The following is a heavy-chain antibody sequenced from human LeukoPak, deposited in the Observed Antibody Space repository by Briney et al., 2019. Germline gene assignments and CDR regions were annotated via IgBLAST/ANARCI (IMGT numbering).Heavy chain of an antibody. J-gene: IGHJ6*02. CDR2: ITGSGEST. Sequence: GGSLRLSCAASGFTFSTYAMSWVRQAPGKGLEWISAITGSGESTYYADSVKGRFTISRDSSKNTLYLQMNSLRAEDTAVYYCAKDLKYCSRTSCRPTYYSYYYGMDVWGQGTTVTVSS. V-gene: IGHV3-23*01. CDR3: AKDLKYCSRTSCRPTYYSYYYGMDV. D-gene: IGHD2-2*01. CDR1: GFTFSTYA.